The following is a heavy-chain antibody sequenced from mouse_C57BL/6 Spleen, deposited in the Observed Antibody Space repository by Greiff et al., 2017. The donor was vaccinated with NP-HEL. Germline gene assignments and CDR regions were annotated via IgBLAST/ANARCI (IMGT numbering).Heavy chain of an antibody. CDR3: ARGTEYYFDY. CDR2: ISYSGST. Sequence: EVQLQESGPGMVKPSQSLSLTCTVTGYSITSGYDWHWIRHFPGNKLEWMGYISYSGSTNYNPSLKSRISITHDTSKNHFFLKLNSVTTEDTATYYCARGTEYYFDYWGQGTTLTVSS. V-gene: IGHV3-1*01. CDR1: GYSITSGYD. J-gene: IGHJ2*01.